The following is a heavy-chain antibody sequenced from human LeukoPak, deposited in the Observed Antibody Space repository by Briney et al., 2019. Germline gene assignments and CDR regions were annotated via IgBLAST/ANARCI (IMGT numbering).Heavy chain of an antibody. CDR1: GGSISSGSYY. D-gene: IGHD3-3*01. CDR2: IYTSGST. Sequence: ASQTLSLTCTVSGGSISSGSYYWSWIRQPAGKGLEWIGRIYTSGSTNYNPSLKSRVTISVDTSKNQFSLKLSSVTAADTAVYYCARDSYYDFWSGGYYYMDVWGKGTTVTVSS. J-gene: IGHJ6*03. V-gene: IGHV4-61*02. CDR3: ARDSYYDFWSGGYYYMDV.